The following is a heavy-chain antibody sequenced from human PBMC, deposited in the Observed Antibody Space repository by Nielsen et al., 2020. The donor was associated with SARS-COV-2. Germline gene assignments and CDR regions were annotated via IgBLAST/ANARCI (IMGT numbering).Heavy chain of an antibody. Sequence: GESLKISCAASGFTFSSYSMNWVRQAPGKGLEWVSSISSSSSYIYYADSVKGRFTISRDNAKNSLYLQMNSLKTEDTAVYYCTTDPQITMVRGVIQYYYYGMDVWGQGTTVTVSS. V-gene: IGHV3-21*03. CDR1: GFTFSSYS. CDR2: ISSSSSYI. J-gene: IGHJ6*02. CDR3: TTDPQITMVRGVIQYYYYGMDV. D-gene: IGHD3-10*01.